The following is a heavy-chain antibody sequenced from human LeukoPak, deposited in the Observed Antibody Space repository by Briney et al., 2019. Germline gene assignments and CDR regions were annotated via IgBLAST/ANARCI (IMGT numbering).Heavy chain of an antibody. D-gene: IGHD4-17*01. CDR2: INSSDAYT. Sequence: GESLKISCMASGYGFTSYWISWVRQMPGKGLELMGRINSSDAYTNYSPSFQGHVTISADTSISTAYLQWSSLKASDTAMYYCARWTVSGEYGEAMDYWGQGTLVTVSS. CDR3: ARWTVSGEYGEAMDY. J-gene: IGHJ4*02. CDR1: GYGFTSYW. V-gene: IGHV5-10-1*01.